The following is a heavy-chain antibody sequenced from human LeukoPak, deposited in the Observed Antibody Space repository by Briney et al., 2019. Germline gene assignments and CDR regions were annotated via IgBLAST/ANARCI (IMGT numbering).Heavy chain of an antibody. CDR3: ARGDDLGYAFDY. J-gene: IGHJ4*02. V-gene: IGHV3-30*16. D-gene: IGHD1-1*01. CDR2: ISYDGSNK. Sequence: RLLRAFWVHTHRIFATHGATHARGRGLVGVTVISYDGSNKYYADSVKGRFTLSRDNSKNTLYLQMDSLRAEDTAVYYCARGDDLGYAFDYWGQGTLVTVSS. CDR1: VHTHRIFA.